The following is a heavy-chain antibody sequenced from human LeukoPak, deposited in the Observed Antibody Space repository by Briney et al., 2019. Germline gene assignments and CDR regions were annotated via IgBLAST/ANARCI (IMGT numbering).Heavy chain of an antibody. CDR3: ARDRGIVGANFDY. CDR1: GGTFSSYA. D-gene: IGHD1-26*01. V-gene: IGHV1-69*04. J-gene: IGHJ4*02. Sequence: SVKVSCKASGGTFSSYAISWVRQAPGQGLEWMGRIIPILGIANYAQKFQGRVTITADKSRSTAYMELSSLRSEDTAVYYCARDRGIVGANFDYWGQGTLVTVSS. CDR2: IIPILGIA.